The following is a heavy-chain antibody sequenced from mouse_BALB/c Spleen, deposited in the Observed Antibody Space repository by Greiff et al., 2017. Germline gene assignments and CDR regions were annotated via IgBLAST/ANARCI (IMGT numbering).Heavy chain of an antibody. CDR2: INPYNGDT. D-gene: IGHD2-1*01. CDR1: GYSFTGYF. V-gene: IGHV1-20*02. CDR3: ATGYGNYPPDY. J-gene: IGHJ2*01. Sequence: EVQRVESGPELVKPGASVKISCKASGYSFTGYFMNWVMQSHGKSLEWIGRINPYNGDTFYNQKFKGKATLTVDKSSSTAHMELRSLASEDSAVYYCATGYGNYPPDYWGQGTTLTVSS.